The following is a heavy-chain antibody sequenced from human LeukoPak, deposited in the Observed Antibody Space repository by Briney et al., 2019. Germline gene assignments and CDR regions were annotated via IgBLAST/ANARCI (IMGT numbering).Heavy chain of an antibody. Sequence: GASVKVSCKASGYTFTGYYMHWVRQAPGQGLEWMGWINPNSGGTNYAQKFQGRVTMTRDTSISTAYMELSRLRSDDTAVYYCARTTPMVRVVYDYWGQGTLVTVSS. V-gene: IGHV1-2*02. CDR2: INPNSGGT. D-gene: IGHD3-10*01. CDR1: GYTFTGYY. J-gene: IGHJ4*02. CDR3: ARTTPMVRVVYDY.